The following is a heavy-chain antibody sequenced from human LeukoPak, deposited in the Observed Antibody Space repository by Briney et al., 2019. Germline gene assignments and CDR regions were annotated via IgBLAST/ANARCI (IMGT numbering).Heavy chain of an antibody. V-gene: IGHV3-30*04. CDR3: AREGHYDILPGYSPVEYYYYYMDV. CDR2: MSYDGNDK. D-gene: IGHD3-9*01. CDR1: GFTFSTYT. Sequence: PGGSLRLSCAASGFTFSTYTIHWVRQAPGWGLEWVAVMSYDGNDKHYAASVKGRFTISRDNSKNTVYLQRNSLRAEDTAVYYCAREGHYDILPGYSPVEYYYYYMDVWGKGTTVTISS. J-gene: IGHJ6*03.